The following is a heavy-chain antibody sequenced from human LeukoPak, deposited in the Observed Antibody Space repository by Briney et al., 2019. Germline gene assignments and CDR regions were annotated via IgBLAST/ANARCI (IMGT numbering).Heavy chain of an antibody. CDR1: GCPFSVYE. CDR3: ALLAVASDFDY. CDR2: IGSSGSTI. J-gene: IGHJ4*02. Sequence: GCSLRLSHPLSGCPFSVYEMHWVRQAPGKGLEGVSNIGSSGSTIYYADSVKGRFSISRDNAKTSLYLQMNSLRVEDTAVYYCALLAVASDFDYWGQGALVTVSS. V-gene: IGHV3-48*03. D-gene: IGHD6-19*01.